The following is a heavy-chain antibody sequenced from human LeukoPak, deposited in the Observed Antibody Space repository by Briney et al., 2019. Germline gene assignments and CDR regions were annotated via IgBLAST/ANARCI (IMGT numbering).Heavy chain of an antibody. J-gene: IGHJ6*02. Sequence: MAGGSLRLSCVGSGFSLSDYWMHWVRQPPGKGLEWIGEINHSGSTNYNPSLKSRVTISVDTSKSQFSLKLSSVTAADTAVYYCARGRRSSSSWYVAYYYGMDVWGQGTTVTVSS. V-gene: IGHV4-34*01. CDR3: ARGRRSSSSWYVAYYYGMDV. D-gene: IGHD6-13*01. CDR2: INHSGST. CDR1: GFSLSDYW.